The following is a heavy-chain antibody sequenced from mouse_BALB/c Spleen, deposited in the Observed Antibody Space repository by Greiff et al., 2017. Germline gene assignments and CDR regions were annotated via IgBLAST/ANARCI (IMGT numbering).Heavy chain of an antibody. CDR2: IDPYNGGT. CDR3: VRETYDYIYYAMGY. D-gene: IGHD2-4*01. CDR1: GYAFTSYN. J-gene: IGHJ4*01. V-gene: IGHV1S135*01. Sequence: EVKLMESGPELVKPGASVKVSCKASGYAFTSYNMYWVKQSHGKSLEWIGYIDPYNGGTSYNQKFKGKATLTVDKSSSTAYMHLNSLTSEDSAVYNCVRETYDYIYYAMGYWGQGKSVTVSS.